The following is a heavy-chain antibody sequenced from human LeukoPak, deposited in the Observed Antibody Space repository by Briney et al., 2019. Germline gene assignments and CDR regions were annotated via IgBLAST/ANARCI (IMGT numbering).Heavy chain of an antibody. D-gene: IGHD4-17*01. Sequence: GASLKVSCKASGYTLTDYYMHWVRQAPGQGLEWVGWISPEDGGTYYAEEFQGRVTMTRDTSINTAYMELTSLRSDDTAVYYCARRTTVTSRFEYWGQGTLVTVSS. CDR1: GYTLTDYY. J-gene: IGHJ4*02. CDR2: ISPEDGGT. CDR3: ARRTTVTSRFEY. V-gene: IGHV1-2*02.